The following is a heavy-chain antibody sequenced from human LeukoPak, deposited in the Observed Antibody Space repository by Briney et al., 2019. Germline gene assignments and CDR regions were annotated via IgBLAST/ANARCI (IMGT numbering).Heavy chain of an antibody. J-gene: IGHJ4*02. Sequence: GGSLRLSCAASGFTFSSYSMNWVRQAPGKGLEWVSYISSSSSTIYYADSVKGRFTISRDNAKNSLYLQMNSLRAEDTAVYYCASPPYCSGGSCYSELDYWGQGTLVTVSS. CDR1: GFTFSSYS. CDR3: ASPPYCSGGSCYSELDY. V-gene: IGHV3-48*04. CDR2: ISSSSSTI. D-gene: IGHD2-15*01.